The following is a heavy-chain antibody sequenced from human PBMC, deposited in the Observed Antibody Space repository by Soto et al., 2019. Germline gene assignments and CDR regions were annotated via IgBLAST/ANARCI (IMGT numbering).Heavy chain of an antibody. D-gene: IGHD3-3*01. J-gene: IGHJ6*02. CDR2: ISYDGSNK. CDR1: GFTFSSYA. V-gene: IGHV3-30-3*01. Sequence: HGWSXRLSCAASGFTFSSYAIHLVRHAPGKGLEFVAVISYDGSNKYYADSVKGRFTISRDNSKNTMYLQMNSLRAEDTDVYYCARMGKYYDFWSGYYWHYGMDVWGQGTTVTVYS. CDR3: ARMGKYYDFWSGYYWHYGMDV.